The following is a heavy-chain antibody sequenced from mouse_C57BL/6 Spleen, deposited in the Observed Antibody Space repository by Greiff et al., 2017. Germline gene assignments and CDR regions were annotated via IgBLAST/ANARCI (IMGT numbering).Heavy chain of an antibody. V-gene: IGHV5-2*01. Sequence: DVKLVESGGGLVQPGESLKLSCESNEYEFPSYDMSWVRQTPEKRLELVAAINRDGGSTYYPDTMERRFIISRDNTKKTLYLQMSSLRSEDTALYDCARHGDSSGYGYFDVWGTGTTVTVSS. J-gene: IGHJ1*03. CDR3: ARHGDSSGYGYFDV. D-gene: IGHD3-2*02. CDR2: INRDGGST. CDR1: EYEFPSYD.